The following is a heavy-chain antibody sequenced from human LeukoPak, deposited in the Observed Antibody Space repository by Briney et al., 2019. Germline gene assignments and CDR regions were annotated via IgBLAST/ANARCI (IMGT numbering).Heavy chain of an antibody. CDR2: ISGGGYST. Sequence: TGGSLRLSCAASGFTFSSYAMSWVRQAPGKGLQWISTISGGGYSTYYAESVKGRFTISKDNSKNTVFLHMNSLSAEDTAVYHCAKAPYSSSWNLYFDDWGQGTLVTVSS. V-gene: IGHV3-23*01. D-gene: IGHD6-13*01. J-gene: IGHJ4*02. CDR3: AKAPYSSSWNLYFDD. CDR1: GFTFSSYA.